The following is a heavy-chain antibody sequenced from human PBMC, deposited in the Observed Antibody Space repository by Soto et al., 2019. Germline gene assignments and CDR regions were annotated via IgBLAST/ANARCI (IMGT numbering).Heavy chain of an antibody. CDR3: ARVPRYTSDIVEVPAVMFEDWFVP. J-gene: IGHJ5*02. D-gene: IGHD2-2*01. V-gene: IGHV1-3*01. CDR1: GYTFSTYA. CDR2: IHAGNGDT. Sequence: QVQLVQSGAEVKKPGASVKVSCKASGYTFSTYAVQWVRQAPGQSLEWIGWIHAGNGDTKYSQKFHDRVTITRDTSASTTYMELSSRRSEDTAVYYCARVPRYTSDIVEVPAVMFEDWFVPWGQGTLVTVSS.